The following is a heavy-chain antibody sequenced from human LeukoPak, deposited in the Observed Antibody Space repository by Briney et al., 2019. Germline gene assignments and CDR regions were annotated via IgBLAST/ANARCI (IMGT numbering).Heavy chain of an antibody. CDR3: AKDRHCSGGSCYSAELDY. CDR2: ISGSGGNT. J-gene: IGHJ4*02. CDR1: GFTFSSYA. V-gene: IGHV3-23*01. D-gene: IGHD2-15*01. Sequence: PGGSLRLSCAAPGFTFSSYAMSWVRQAPGKGLEWVSAISGSGGNTYNADSVKGRFTISRDNSKNTLYLQMNSLRAEDTAVYYCAKDRHCSGGSCYSAELDYWGQGTLVTVSS.